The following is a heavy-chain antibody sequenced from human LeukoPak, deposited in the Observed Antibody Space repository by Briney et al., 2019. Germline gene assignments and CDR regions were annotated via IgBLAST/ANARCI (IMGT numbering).Heavy chain of an antibody. D-gene: IGHD2-8*01. CDR2: IKKEGSKK. CDR1: GFTFSSYW. J-gene: IGHJ5*02. Sequence: GGSLRLSCAASGFTFSSYWMSWVRQAPGKGLEWVANIKKEGSKKYYVDSVKGRFTISRDNAKNSLYLQMNSLRAEDTAVYYCVIEYCTRGNCPNWFDPWGQGTLVTVSS. CDR3: VIEYCTRGNCPNWFDP. V-gene: IGHV3-7*01.